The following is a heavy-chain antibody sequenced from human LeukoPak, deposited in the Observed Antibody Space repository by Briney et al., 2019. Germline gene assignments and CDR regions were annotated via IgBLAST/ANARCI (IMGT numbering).Heavy chain of an antibody. Sequence: SVKVSCKASGGTFSSYAISWVRQAPGQGLEWMGRIIPILGIANYAQKFQGRVTITADTSTSTAYMELRSLRSDDTAVYYCARSERGIAAAGPPDYWGQGTLVTVSS. CDR2: IIPILGIA. D-gene: IGHD6-13*01. V-gene: IGHV1-69*04. CDR3: ARSERGIAAAGPPDY. CDR1: GGTFSSYA. J-gene: IGHJ4*02.